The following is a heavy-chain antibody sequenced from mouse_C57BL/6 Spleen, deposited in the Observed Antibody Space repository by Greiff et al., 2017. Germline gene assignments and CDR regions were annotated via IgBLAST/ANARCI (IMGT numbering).Heavy chain of an antibody. V-gene: IGHV1-59*01. CDR3: ARPYGSSYGYYAMDY. D-gene: IGHD1-1*01. J-gene: IGHJ4*01. CDR2: IDPSDSYT. Sequence: QVQLQQPGAELVRPGTSVKLSCKASGYTFTSYWMHWVKQRPGQGLEWIGVIDPSDSYTNYNQKFKGKATLTVDTSSSTAYMQQSSLTSEDSSVYYCARPYGSSYGYYAMDYGGQGTSVTVSS. CDR1: GYTFTSYW.